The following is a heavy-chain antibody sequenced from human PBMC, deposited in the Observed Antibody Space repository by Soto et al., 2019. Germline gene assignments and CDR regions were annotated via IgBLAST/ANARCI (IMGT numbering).Heavy chain of an antibody. CDR2: ISWNSGII. V-gene: IGHV3-9*01. CDR3: TKVIEWGVSHLIHAFAV. D-gene: IGHD1-26*01. J-gene: IGHJ3*01. CDR1: GFTFDDYA. Sequence: QLVESGGGLVQPGRSLRLSCAASGFTFDDYAMHWVRQPPGKGLEWVAAISWNSGIIEYAYSVKGRFTISRESAKNSLFLQMNRLKPEDTALYYCTKVIEWGVSHLIHAFAVWGQGTMVSFSS.